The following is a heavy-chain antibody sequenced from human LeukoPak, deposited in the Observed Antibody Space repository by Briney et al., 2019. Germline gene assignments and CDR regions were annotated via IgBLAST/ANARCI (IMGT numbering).Heavy chain of an antibody. Sequence: SETLSLTCTVSGGSISSSSYYWSWVRQPPGKGLEWIGYIYYTGSTYYNPSLKSRVTMSVDTSKNQFSLKLSSVTAADTAVYSCARGSVRGEFDPWGQGTLVTVSS. V-gene: IGHV4-61*01. CDR1: GGSISSSSYY. J-gene: IGHJ5*02. CDR3: ARGSVRGEFDP. D-gene: IGHD3-10*01. CDR2: IYYTGST.